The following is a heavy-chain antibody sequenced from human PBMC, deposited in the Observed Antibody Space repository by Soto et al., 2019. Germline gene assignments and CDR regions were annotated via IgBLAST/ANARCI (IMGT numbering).Heavy chain of an antibody. CDR1: GYTFTGYY. CDR3: ARDMRYSSSWYLDYYYGMEV. D-gene: IGHD6-13*01. Sequence: ASVKVSCKASGYTFTGYYMHWVRQAPGQGLEWMGWINPNSGGTNYAQKFQGRVTMTRDTSISTAYMELSRLRSDDTAVYYCARDMRYSSSWYLDYYYGMEVWRKGTRVTVSS. V-gene: IGHV1-2*02. J-gene: IGHJ6*04. CDR2: INPNSGGT.